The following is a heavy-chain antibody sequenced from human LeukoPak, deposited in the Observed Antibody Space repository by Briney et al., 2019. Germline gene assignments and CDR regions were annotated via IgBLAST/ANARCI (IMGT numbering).Heavy chain of an antibody. CDR2: INSEGSST. CDR1: GFTFSSYW. V-gene: IGHV3-74*01. CDR3: AREGYTSGWRNDAFDI. D-gene: IGHD6-19*01. J-gene: IGHJ3*02. Sequence: PGGSLRLSCAAPGFTFSSYWMHWVRQAPGKGLVWVSRINSEGSSTRYADSVKGRFTISRDNAKNTLYLQMSSLRVEDTAVYYCAREGYTSGWRNDAFDIWGQGTMVTVSS.